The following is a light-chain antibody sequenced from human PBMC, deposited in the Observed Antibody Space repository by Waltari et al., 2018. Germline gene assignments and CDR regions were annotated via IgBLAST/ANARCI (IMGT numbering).Light chain of an antibody. J-gene: IGLJ3*02. CDR2: ANN. CDR3: QSYDKTLSAWV. CDR1: TSNTGAGYE. Sequence: QSVLTQPPSVSGAPGPRVTVSCTGSTSNTGAGYEVQWYQQFPGGAPKLVIYANNNRPSGVPDRFSATKSGSSASLAITGLQAEDEADYYCQSYDKTLSAWVFGGGTRLTVL. V-gene: IGLV1-40*01.